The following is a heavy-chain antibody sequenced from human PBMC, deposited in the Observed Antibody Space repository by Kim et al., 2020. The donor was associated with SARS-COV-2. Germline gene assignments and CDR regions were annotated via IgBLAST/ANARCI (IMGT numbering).Heavy chain of an antibody. CDR1: GYTFTSYG. CDR3: AKDLTSATYPNITIFGLDRFYGMDV. V-gene: IGHV1-18*04. Sequence: ASVKVYCKASGYTFTSYGISWVRQAPGQGLEWMGWISAYNGNTNYAQKLQGRVTMTTDTSTSTAYMELRSLRSDDTAVYYCAKDLTSATYPNITIFGLDRFYGMDVWGQGTTVTVSS. CDR2: ISAYNGNT. J-gene: IGHJ6*02. D-gene: IGHD3-3*01.